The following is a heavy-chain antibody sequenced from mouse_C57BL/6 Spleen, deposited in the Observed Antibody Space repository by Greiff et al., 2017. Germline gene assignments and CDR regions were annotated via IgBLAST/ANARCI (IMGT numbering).Heavy chain of an antibody. CDR3: ARESLGYYGSSPFAY. CDR2: IHPNSGST. V-gene: IGHV1-64*01. J-gene: IGHJ3*01. Sequence: VQLQQPGAELVKPGASVKLSCKASGYTFTSYWMHWVKQRPGQGLEWIGMIHPNSGSTNYNEKFKSKATLTVDKSSSTAYMQLSSLTSEDSAVYYCARESLGYYGSSPFAYWGQGTLVTVSA. D-gene: IGHD1-1*01. CDR1: GYTFTSYW.